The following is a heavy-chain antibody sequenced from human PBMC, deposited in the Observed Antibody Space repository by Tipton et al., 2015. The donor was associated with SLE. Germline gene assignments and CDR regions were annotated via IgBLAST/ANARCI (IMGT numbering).Heavy chain of an antibody. J-gene: IGHJ5*02. V-gene: IGHV5-51*01. D-gene: IGHD7-27*01. CDR2: IDPGDSDT. CDR3: ARHLTGVSWFDP. Sequence: QLVQSGAEVKKPGESLRISCKGSGYTFTSFWINWVRQMPGKGLEWMGIIDPGDSDTSYSPSFQCQVTISADKSISTAYLQWSSLKASDTAMYYCARHLTGVSWFDPWGQGTLVTVSS. CDR1: GYTFTSFW.